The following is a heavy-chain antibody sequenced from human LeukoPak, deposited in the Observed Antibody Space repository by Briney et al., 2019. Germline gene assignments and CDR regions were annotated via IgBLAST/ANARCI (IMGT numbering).Heavy chain of an antibody. CDR2: IRYDGSNK. V-gene: IGHV3-30*02. D-gene: IGHD6-13*01. J-gene: IGHJ4*02. Sequence: GGSLRLSCAASGFTFSSYGMHWVRQAPGKGLEWVAFIRYDGSNKYYADSVKGRFTISRDNSKNTLYLQMNSLRAEDTAVYYCAKRAAAAIYYFDYWGQGTLVTVSS. CDR3: AKRAAAAIYYFDY. CDR1: GFTFSSYG.